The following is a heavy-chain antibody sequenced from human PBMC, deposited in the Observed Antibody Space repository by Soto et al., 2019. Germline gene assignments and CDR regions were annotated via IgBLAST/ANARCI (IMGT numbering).Heavy chain of an antibody. V-gene: IGHV1-69*12. Sequence: QVQLGQSGAEVKKPGSSVKVSCKASGGTISSYAISWVRQAPGQGLEWMGGIIPIFGTANYAQKFQGRVTITADESTSTAYMELSSLRSEDTAVYYCASPPPHHYYYGMDVWGQGTTVTVSS. J-gene: IGHJ6*02. CDR1: GGTISSYA. CDR2: IIPIFGTA. CDR3: ASPPPHHYYYGMDV.